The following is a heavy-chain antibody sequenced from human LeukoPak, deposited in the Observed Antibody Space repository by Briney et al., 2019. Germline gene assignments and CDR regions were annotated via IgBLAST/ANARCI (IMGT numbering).Heavy chain of an antibody. Sequence: PSETLSLTCTVSGGSISSYYRSWIRQPPGKRLEWIGYIYYSGSTNYNPSLKSRVTISVTSKNQFSLKLSSVTAADTAVYFRAREVSVAGNNWFDPWGQGALVTVSS. D-gene: IGHD6-19*01. CDR2: IYYSGST. V-gene: IGHV4-59*01. CDR3: AREVSVAGNNWFDP. J-gene: IGHJ5*02. CDR1: GGSISSYY.